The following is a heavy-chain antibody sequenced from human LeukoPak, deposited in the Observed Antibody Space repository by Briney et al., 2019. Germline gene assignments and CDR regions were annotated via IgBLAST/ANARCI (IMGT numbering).Heavy chain of an antibody. J-gene: IGHJ4*02. V-gene: IGHV3-11*04. CDR3: ASGSSGWPDFDY. CDR2: ISSSGSTI. Sequence: GGSLRLSCAASGFTFSDYYMSWIRQAPGKGLEWVSYISSSGSTIYYADSVKGRLTISRDNAKNSLYLQMNSLGAEDTAVYYCASGSSGWPDFDYWGQGTLVTVSS. CDR1: GFTFSDYY. D-gene: IGHD6-19*01.